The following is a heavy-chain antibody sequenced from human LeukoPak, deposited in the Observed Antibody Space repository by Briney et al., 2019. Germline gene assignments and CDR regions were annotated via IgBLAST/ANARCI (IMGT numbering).Heavy chain of an antibody. CDR3: ARDRTPPPGPDAFDI. CDR1: GYTFTSYG. D-gene: IGHD4-23*01. V-gene: IGHV1-18*01. Sequence: ASVKVSCKASGYTFTSYGISWVRQAPGQRLEWMGWISAYNGNTNYAQKLQGRVTMTTDTSTSTAYMELRSLRSDDTAVYYCARDRTPPPGPDAFDIWGQGTMVTVSS. CDR2: ISAYNGNT. J-gene: IGHJ3*02.